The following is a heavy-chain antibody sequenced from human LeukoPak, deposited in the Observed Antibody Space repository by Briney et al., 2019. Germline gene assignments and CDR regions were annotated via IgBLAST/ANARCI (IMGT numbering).Heavy chain of an antibody. J-gene: IGHJ4*02. V-gene: IGHV4-38-2*02. CDR3: ARISTTLTTRDFDT. D-gene: IGHD4-11*01. CDR1: GYAIISGYY. Sequence: SETLSLTCSVSGYAIISGYYWGWLRQSPGEGLGWIGAVYYSGSTYYSPSLKSRVTISVDTSKNHFFLNLTSVTAADTAMYYCARISTTLTTRDFDTWGQGTLVTVSS. CDR2: VYYSGST.